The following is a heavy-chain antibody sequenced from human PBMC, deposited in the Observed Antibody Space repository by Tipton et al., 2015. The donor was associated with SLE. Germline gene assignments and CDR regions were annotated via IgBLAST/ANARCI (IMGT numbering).Heavy chain of an antibody. V-gene: IGHV4-34*01. D-gene: IGHD3-10*01. J-gene: IGHJ2*01. Sequence: TLSLTCAVYGGSFSGYYWSWIRQPPGKGLEWIGEIDHSGSTNYNPSLKSRVTISLDTSKNQLSLRVSSVTAADTAVYYCARVPSGVGKGSHYWYFELWGRGTLVTVSS. CDR2: IDHSGST. CDR3: ARVPSGVGKGSHYWYFEL. CDR1: GGSFSGYY.